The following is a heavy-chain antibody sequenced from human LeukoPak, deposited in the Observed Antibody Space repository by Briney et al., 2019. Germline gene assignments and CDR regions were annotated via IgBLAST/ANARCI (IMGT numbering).Heavy chain of an antibody. CDR1: GGSVSSYY. Sequence: PSETLSLTCTVSGGSVSSYYWSWIRQPPGKGLEWIGYIYYSGSTNYNPSLKSRVTISVDTSKNQFSLKLSSVTAAETAVYYCARVFLEWDYYFDYWGQGTLVTVPS. CDR2: IYYSGST. V-gene: IGHV4-59*02. D-gene: IGHD3-3*01. J-gene: IGHJ4*02. CDR3: ARVFLEWDYYFDY.